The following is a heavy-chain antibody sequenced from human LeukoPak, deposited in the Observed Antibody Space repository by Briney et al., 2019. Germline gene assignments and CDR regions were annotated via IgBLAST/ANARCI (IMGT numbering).Heavy chain of an antibody. CDR2: VSSSGTT. D-gene: IGHD1-1*01. CDR1: GGSMSSYY. Sequence: SETLSLTCTVSGGSMSSYYWTWIRQPAGKGLDWIGRVSSSGTTNYNPSLKSRVTISVDTSKNQFSLNLTSVTAADTAVYYFGRDANARAWDYWGQGTLVTVSS. J-gene: IGHJ4*02. CDR3: GRDANARAWDY. V-gene: IGHV4-4*07.